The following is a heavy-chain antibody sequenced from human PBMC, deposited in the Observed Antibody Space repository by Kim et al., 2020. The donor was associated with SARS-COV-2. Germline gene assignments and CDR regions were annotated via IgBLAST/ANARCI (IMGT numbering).Heavy chain of an antibody. CDR3: TRLYFYSSESFDV. D-gene: IGHD3-10*01. J-gene: IGHJ3*01. CDR2: ISSGGST. Sequence: SETLSLTCTVSGGSISSLYWSWIRQTPGKGPEWLGYISSGGSTLYNPSFSSRLTISLDSSKNHSSLRLDSVVATDTAAYYCTRLYFYSSESFDVWGPGT. V-gene: IGHV4-59*08. CDR1: GGSISSLY.